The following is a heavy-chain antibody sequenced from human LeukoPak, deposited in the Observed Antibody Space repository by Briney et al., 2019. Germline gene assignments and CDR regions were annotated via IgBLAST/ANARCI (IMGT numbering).Heavy chain of an antibody. D-gene: IGHD3-10*01. V-gene: IGHV4-4*02. J-gene: IGHJ6*02. CDR2: IYHSGST. CDR1: GGSISSSNW. CDR3: ARDLNYYGSGSRMDV. Sequence: PSETLSLTCAVSGGSISSSNWWSWVRQPPGKGLEWIGEIYHSGSTNYNPSLKNRVTISVDKSKNQFSLKLSSVTAADTAVYYCARDLNYYGSGSRMDVWGQGTTVTVSS.